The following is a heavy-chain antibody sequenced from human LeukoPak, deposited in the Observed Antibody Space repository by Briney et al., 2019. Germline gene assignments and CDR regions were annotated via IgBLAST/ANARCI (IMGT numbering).Heavy chain of an antibody. CDR3: ATRYSYGLGFDY. V-gene: IGHV1-46*01. J-gene: IGHJ4*02. Sequence: ASVKVSCKASGYTFTSYYMHWVRQAPGQGLEWMGTINPRGGSTSYAQKFQGRVTMTRDTSTSTVYMELSSLRPEDTAVYYCATRYSYGLGFDYWGQGTLVTVSS. D-gene: IGHD5-18*01. CDR2: INPRGGST. CDR1: GYTFTSYY.